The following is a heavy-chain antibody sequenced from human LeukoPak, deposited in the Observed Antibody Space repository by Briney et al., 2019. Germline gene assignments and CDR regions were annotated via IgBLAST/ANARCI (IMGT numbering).Heavy chain of an antibody. D-gene: IGHD3-22*01. CDR1: GYTFTSYA. CDR3: ARVSADFDSSGYWGYFDY. Sequence: ASVKVSCKASGYTFTSYAMNWVRQAPGQGLEWMGWINTNTGNPTYAQGFTGRFVFSLDTSVSTAYLQISSLKAEDTAVYYCARVSADFDSSGYWGYFDYWGQGSLVTVSS. CDR2: INTNTGNP. V-gene: IGHV7-4-1*02. J-gene: IGHJ4*02.